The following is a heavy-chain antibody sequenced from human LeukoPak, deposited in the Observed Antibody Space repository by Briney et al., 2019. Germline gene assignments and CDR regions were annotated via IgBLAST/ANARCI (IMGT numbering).Heavy chain of an antibody. CDR2: ISGSGSTI. Sequence: GGSLRLSCAASGFTFSSYAMSWVRQAPGKGLEWVSAISGSGSTIYYADSVKGRFTVSRDNAKYSLYLQMNSLRAEDTAVYYCARSVRGLAVASHFDYWGQGTLVTVSS. V-gene: IGHV3-23*01. D-gene: IGHD6-19*01. CDR3: ARSVRGLAVASHFDY. CDR1: GFTFSSYA. J-gene: IGHJ4*02.